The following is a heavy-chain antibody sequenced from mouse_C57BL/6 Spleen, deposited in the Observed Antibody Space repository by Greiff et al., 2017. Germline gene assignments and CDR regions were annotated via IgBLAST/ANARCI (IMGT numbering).Heavy chain of an antibody. CDR1: GFTFSSYG. CDR2: ISSGGSYT. V-gene: IGHV5-6*01. CDR3: ASNYYGSNFDV. Sequence: EVQRVESGGDLVKPGGSLKLSCAASGFTFSSYGMSWVRQTPDKRLEWVATISSGGSYTYYPDSVKGRFTISRDNAKNTLYLQMSSLKSEDTAMYYCASNYYGSNFDVWGTGTTVTVSS. J-gene: IGHJ1*03. D-gene: IGHD1-1*01.